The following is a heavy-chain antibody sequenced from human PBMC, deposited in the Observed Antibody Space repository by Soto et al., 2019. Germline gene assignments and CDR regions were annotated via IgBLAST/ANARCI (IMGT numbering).Heavy chain of an antibody. CDR2: INPSSGAT. V-gene: IGHV1-46*01. D-gene: IGHD2-21*02. CDR3: AKYCGGDCRHFDA. J-gene: IGHJ4*02. CDR1: GYNFIAYY. Sequence: QVQLVQSGAEVKKPGSSVKLSCKASGYNFIAYYIYWVRQAPGQGPEWMGMINPSSGATNYAQKFQGRVTVTRDTSTSTAYLELSSXRSXXXXXYYCAKYCGGDCRHFDAWGQGTLVTVSS.